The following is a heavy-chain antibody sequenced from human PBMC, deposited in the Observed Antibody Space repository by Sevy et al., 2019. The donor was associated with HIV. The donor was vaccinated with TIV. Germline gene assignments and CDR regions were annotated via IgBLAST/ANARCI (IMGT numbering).Heavy chain of an antibody. Sequence: GGFLRLSCAASGFTFSTYTMTWVRQAPGKGLEWVSGVSGSAGSTYYADSVNGRFTISRDNSKKMVYLQMNSLRDEDQDVYYCAKGDRTFYGLDVWGQGTTVTVSS. CDR3: AKGDRTFYGLDV. D-gene: IGHD2-15*01. CDR2: VSGSAGST. CDR1: GFTFSTYT. J-gene: IGHJ6*02. V-gene: IGHV3-23*01.